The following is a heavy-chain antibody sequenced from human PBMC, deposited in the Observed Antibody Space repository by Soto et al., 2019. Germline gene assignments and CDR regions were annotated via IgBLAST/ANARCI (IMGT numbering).Heavy chain of an antibody. V-gene: IGHV2-5*02. Sequence: QITLKESGPTLVKPTQTLTLTCTFSGFSLSNSGVGVGWIRQPPGKALEWLALIYWDDDKRYSPSLKSRLTITKDXFKXQXVLTMTNMDPVDTATYYCAHRSRGDAPGTYYRWFDPWGQGTLVTVSS. D-gene: IGHD3-10*01. CDR2: IYWDDDK. CDR1: GFSLSNSGVG. J-gene: IGHJ5*02. CDR3: AHRSRGDAPGTYYRWFDP.